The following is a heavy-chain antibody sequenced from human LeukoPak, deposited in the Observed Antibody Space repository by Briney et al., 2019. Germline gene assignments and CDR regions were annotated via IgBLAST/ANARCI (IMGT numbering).Heavy chain of an antibody. CDR1: GFTFSSYS. Sequence: GGTLRLSCAASGFTFSSYSKNGVRQHPPRGGQGGSYIISSSGTIYYADSVKGRFTISRDNAKNSLYLKMNTLRVEDTAIYYCASDPYNRAYSEGYYYYYMDVWGKGTTVTVSS. V-gene: IGHV3-48*01. CDR3: ASDPYNRAYSEGYYYYYMDV. CDR2: IISSSGTI. J-gene: IGHJ6*03. D-gene: IGHD1-1*01.